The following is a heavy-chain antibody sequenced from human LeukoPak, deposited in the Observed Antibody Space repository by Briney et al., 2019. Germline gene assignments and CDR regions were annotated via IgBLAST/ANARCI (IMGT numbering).Heavy chain of an antibody. J-gene: IGHJ1*01. CDR3: ARDPCGGGDCYSVPEYFQH. D-gene: IGHD2-21*01. CDR1: GGTFSSYA. Sequence: SVKVSCKASGGTFSSYAISWVRQAPGQGLEWMGGIIPIFGTANYAQKFQGRVTITTDESTSTAYMELSSLRSEDTAVYYCARDPCGGGDCYSVPEYFQHWGQGTLVTVSS. V-gene: IGHV1-69*05. CDR2: IIPIFGTA.